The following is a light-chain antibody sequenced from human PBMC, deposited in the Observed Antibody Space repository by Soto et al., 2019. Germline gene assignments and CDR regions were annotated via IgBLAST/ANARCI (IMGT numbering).Light chain of an antibody. CDR3: QSYDISMSVSVV. V-gene: IGLV1-40*01. J-gene: IGLJ2*01. CDR1: SSNIGAGYD. Sequence: QSVLTQPPSVSGAPGQRVTISCTGSSSNIGAGYDVQWYQQLPGAAPRLLIFGNTNRPSGVPDRFSGSRSGTSASLPISGLQAEDEAAYYCQSYDISMSVSVVFGGGTKVTVL. CDR2: GNT.